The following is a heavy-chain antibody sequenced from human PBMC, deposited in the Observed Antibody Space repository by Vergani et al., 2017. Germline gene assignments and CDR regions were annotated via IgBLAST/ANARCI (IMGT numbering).Heavy chain of an antibody. Sequence: QVQLVESGGGVVQPGRSLRLSCAASGFTFSSYGMHWVRQAPGKGLEWVAVISYDGSNKYYADSVQGRFTISRDNSKNTLYLQMNSLRAEDTAVYNCAKARRGGFTICGMAPGRYLDYWGQGTLVTVSS. CDR3: AKARRGGFTICGMAPGRYLDY. J-gene: IGHJ4*02. V-gene: IGHV3-30*18. CDR1: GFTFSSYG. CDR2: ISYDGSNK. D-gene: IGHD3-3*01.